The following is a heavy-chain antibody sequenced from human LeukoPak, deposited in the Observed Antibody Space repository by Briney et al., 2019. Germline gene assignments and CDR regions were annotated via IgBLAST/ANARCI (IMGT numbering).Heavy chain of an antibody. CDR1: GYSFTSHW. J-gene: IGHJ4*02. D-gene: IGHD3-10*01. V-gene: IGHV5-51*01. CDR3: ARVPRGVAVFAGFDY. CDR2: IYPADSDT. Sequence: GESLKISCKGSGYSFTSHWIGWVRQMPGKGLEWMGIIYPADSDTRYSPSIHGQVTFSVDRSIRTAYLQWNSLRPSDIGMYFCARVPRGVAVFAGFDYWGQGTRVPVST.